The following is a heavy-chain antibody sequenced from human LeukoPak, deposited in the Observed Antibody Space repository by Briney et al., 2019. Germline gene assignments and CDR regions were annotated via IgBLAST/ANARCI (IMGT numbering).Heavy chain of an antibody. Sequence: GGSLRLSCAASRFTFSNYWMSWVRQAPGKGLEWVANIKQDGSENNYVDSVKGRFTISRDNAKNSLYLQMNSLRAEDTAVYYCARLNWNYYYYMDVWGKGTTVAVSS. CDR2: IKQDGSEN. D-gene: IGHD1-20*01. CDR1: RFTFSNYW. CDR3: ARLNWNYYYYMDV. J-gene: IGHJ6*03. V-gene: IGHV3-7*01.